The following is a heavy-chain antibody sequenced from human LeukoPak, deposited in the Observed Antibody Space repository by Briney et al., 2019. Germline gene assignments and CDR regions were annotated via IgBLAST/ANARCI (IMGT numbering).Heavy chain of an antibody. D-gene: IGHD3-22*01. J-gene: IGHJ4*02. Sequence: SVKVSCKASGYTFTSYGISWVRQAPGQGLEWMGGIIPIFGTANYAQKFQGRVTITTDESTSTAYMELSSLRSEDTAVYYCASGGYYDSSGHLFDYWGQGTLVTVSS. CDR3: ASGGYYDSSGHLFDY. CDR1: GYTFTSYG. V-gene: IGHV1-69*05. CDR2: IIPIFGTA.